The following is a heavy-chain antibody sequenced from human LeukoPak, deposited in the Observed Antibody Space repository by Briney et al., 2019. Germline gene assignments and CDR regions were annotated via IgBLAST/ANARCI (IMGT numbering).Heavy chain of an antibody. V-gene: IGHV4-59*01. Sequence: PSETLSLTCTVSGGSITSDYGSWIRQPPGKGLEWIGYIENSGRTEYNPSLISRITISVDTSKIQFSLMLSPVTAADTAVYYCARGRYGGYFDCWGQGTLVTVSS. J-gene: IGHJ4*02. CDR1: GGSITSDY. CDR2: IENSGRT. D-gene: IGHD4-23*01. CDR3: ARGRYGGYFDC.